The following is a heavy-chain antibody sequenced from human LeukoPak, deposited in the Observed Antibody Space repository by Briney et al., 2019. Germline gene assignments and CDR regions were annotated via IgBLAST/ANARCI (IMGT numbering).Heavy chain of an antibody. V-gene: IGHV4-34*01. D-gene: IGHD3-10*01. CDR1: GGSFSGYY. CDR3: ARAKWFGEFYWFDP. J-gene: IGHJ5*02. Sequence: SETLSLTCAVYGGSFSGYYWSWIRQPPGKGLEWIGEINHSGSTNYNPSLKSRVTISVDTSKNQFSLKLSSVAAADTAVYYCARAKWFGEFYWFDPWGQGTLVTVSS. CDR2: INHSGST.